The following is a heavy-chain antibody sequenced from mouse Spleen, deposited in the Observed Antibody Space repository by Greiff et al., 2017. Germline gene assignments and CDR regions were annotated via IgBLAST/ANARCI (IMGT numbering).Heavy chain of an antibody. CDR2: INPGSGGT. V-gene: IGHV1-54*01. D-gene: IGHD4-1*01. CDR1: GYAFTNYL. J-gene: IGHJ2*01. CDR3: AGWDEDFDY. Sequence: QVQLQQSGAELVRPGTSVKVSCKASGYAFTNYLIEWVKQRPGQGLEWIGVINPGSGGTNYNEKFKGKATLTADKSSSTAYMQLSSLTSDDSAVYFCAGWDEDFDYWGQGTTLTVSS.